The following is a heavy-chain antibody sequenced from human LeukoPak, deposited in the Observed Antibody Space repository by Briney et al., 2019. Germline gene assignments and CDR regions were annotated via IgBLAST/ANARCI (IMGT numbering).Heavy chain of an antibody. Sequence: GGSLRLSCAASGFTFSSYWMSWVRQAPGKGREWVANIKQDGSEKYYVDSVKGRFTISRDNAKNSLYLQMNSLRAEDTAVYYCARDVSSWLATFDYWGQGTLVTVSS. CDR2: IKQDGSEK. CDR3: ARDVSSWLATFDY. V-gene: IGHV3-7*01. D-gene: IGHD6-19*01. CDR1: GFTFSSYW. J-gene: IGHJ4*02.